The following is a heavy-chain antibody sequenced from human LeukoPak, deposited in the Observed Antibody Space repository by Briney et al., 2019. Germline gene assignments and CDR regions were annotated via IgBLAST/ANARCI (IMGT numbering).Heavy chain of an antibody. Sequence: ASVKVSCKASGYTFTGYYMHWVRQAPGQGLEWMGWINPNSGGTNYAQKFQGRVTMTWDTSISTAYMELSRLRSDDTAVYYCARVYSYGYYFDYWGQGTLVTVSS. CDR3: ARVYSYGYYFDY. D-gene: IGHD5-18*01. CDR1: GYTFTGYY. V-gene: IGHV1-2*02. J-gene: IGHJ4*02. CDR2: INPNSGGT.